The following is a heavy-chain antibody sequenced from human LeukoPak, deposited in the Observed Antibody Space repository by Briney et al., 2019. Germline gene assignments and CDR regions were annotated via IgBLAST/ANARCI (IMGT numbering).Heavy chain of an antibody. Sequence: GASVKVSCKASGGTFISYAISWVRQAPGQGLEWMGGIIPIFGTANYAQKFQGRVTITADESTSTAYMELSSLRSEDTAVYYCVRTGPLLYCSSTSCYDYYYYGMDVWGQGTTVTISS. CDR2: IIPIFGTA. CDR3: VRTGPLLYCSSTSCYDYYYYGMDV. D-gene: IGHD2-2*01. CDR1: GGTFISYA. V-gene: IGHV1-69*13. J-gene: IGHJ6*02.